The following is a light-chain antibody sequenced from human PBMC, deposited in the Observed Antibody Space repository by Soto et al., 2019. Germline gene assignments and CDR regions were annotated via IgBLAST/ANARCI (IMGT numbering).Light chain of an antibody. CDR2: GAS. CDR1: QSVSSN. J-gene: IGKJ1*01. V-gene: IGKV3-15*01. CDR3: QEYNTLPLWT. Sequence: EMVMTQTPAPLSGSAGERATVSCRASQSVSSNLAWYQQKPGQAPRLLIYGASTRATGIPARFSGSGSGTEFTLTISSLQSEDFAVHSCQEYNTLPLWTLGQGTMVDIK.